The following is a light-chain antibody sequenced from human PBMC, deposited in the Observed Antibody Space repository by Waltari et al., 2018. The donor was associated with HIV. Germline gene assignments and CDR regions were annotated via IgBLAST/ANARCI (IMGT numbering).Light chain of an antibody. J-gene: IGLJ3*02. CDR2: DNN. CDR3: GAWDSGLSAWV. V-gene: IGLV1-51*01. CDR1: SSNIGHNS. Sequence: HSVLTPPPPVSAAPGPQVPISCPGTSSNIGHNSVSWYQQFPGTAPKLLIYDNNKRPSGIPDRFSGTKSGTSATLGITGLQTGDEAGYYCGAWDSGLSAWVFGGGTKLTVL.